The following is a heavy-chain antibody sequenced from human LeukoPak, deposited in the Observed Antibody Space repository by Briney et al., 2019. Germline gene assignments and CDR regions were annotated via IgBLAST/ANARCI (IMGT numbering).Heavy chain of an antibody. Sequence: AGGSLRLSCTASGFTFGDYAMSWFRQAPGKGLEWVGFIRSKPYGGTTEYAASVKGRFTISRDDSKTLAYLQMNTLKTEDTAVYYCTRGYDVLTGLSYFDYWGQGALVTVSS. J-gene: IGHJ4*02. CDR2: IRSKPYGGTT. CDR3: TRGYDVLTGLSYFDY. CDR1: GFTFGDYA. V-gene: IGHV3-49*03. D-gene: IGHD3-9*01.